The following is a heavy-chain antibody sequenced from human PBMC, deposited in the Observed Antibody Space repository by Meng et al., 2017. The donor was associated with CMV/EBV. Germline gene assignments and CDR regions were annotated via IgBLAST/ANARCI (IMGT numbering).Heavy chain of an antibody. D-gene: IGHD2-2*01. J-gene: IGHJ6*02. CDR2: INPNSGGT. Sequence: ASVKVSCKASGYTFTGYYMHWVRQAPGQGLEWMGWINPNSGGTNYAQKFQGRVTMTRDTSISTAYMELSRLRSDDTDVYYCARDLRGSSRPIYYGMDVWGQGTTVTVSS. V-gene: IGHV1-2*02. CDR3: ARDLRGSSRPIYYGMDV. CDR1: GYTFTGYY.